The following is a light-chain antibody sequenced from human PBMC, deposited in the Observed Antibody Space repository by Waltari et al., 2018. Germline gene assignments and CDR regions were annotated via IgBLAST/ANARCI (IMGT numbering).Light chain of an antibody. Sequence: EIVLTQSPGTLSLSPGDRATLSCRAGQSISKYLAWYQQKPGQAPRLLIYHASSRAAGIPDRFSGSGSGTDFSLSISRLEPEDFAVYYCQHYESLPVTFGQGTKVEIK. CDR1: QSISKY. CDR3: QHYESLPVT. J-gene: IGKJ1*01. V-gene: IGKV3-20*01. CDR2: HAS.